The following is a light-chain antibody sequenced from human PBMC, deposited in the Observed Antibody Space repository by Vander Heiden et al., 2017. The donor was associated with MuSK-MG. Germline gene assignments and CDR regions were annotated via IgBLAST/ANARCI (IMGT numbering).Light chain of an antibody. V-gene: IGLV1-40*01. CDR2: GNI. CDR3: QYYDSTLGGSV. J-gene: IGLJ2*01. Sequence: QHVLPQPPSVSGAPGQRVTITCPGQHSNFGAGYGVHGYHQIPETAPKHILYGNINRPSGVPDRFSGAKSATSAALAIAGLQAGDESDYYCQYYDSTLGGSVVGGGTKLTVL. CDR1: HSNFGAGYG.